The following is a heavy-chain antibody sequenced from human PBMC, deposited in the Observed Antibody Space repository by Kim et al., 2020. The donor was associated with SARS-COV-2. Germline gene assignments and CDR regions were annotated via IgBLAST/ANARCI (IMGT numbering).Heavy chain of an antibody. D-gene: IGHD3-10*01. CDR1: GFTFSNYP. CDR2: ISDSGDST. V-gene: IGHV3-23*01. J-gene: IGHJ4*02. CDR3: TRYYATGIADFDY. Sequence: GGSLRLSCAASGFTFSNYPMSWVRQAPGKGLEWLSAISDSGDSTYYADSVKGRFTISRDNFKNAVYLQMNSLRAGDTALYYCTRYYATGIADFDYWGQGTLVTVSS.